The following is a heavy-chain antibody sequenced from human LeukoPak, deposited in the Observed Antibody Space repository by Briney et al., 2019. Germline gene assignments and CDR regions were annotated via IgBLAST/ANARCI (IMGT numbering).Heavy chain of an antibody. CDR2: IYYSGST. D-gene: IGHD2-2*01. Sequence: SETLSLTCTVSGGSISTYYWSWIRQPPGKGLECIGYIYYSGSTNYNPSLKSRVSISVDTSKNQFSLKLTSVTAVDTAVYYCARSGCSSNSCHRVGYYGMDVWGQGTTVTVSS. CDR3: ARSGCSSNSCHRVGYYGMDV. V-gene: IGHV4-59*01. CDR1: GGSISTYY. J-gene: IGHJ6*02.